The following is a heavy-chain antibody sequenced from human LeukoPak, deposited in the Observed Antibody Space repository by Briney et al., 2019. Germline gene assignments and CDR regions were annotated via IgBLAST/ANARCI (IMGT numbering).Heavy chain of an antibody. D-gene: IGHD1-26*01. V-gene: IGHV3-64*04. CDR3: ARYTGSYNAIDY. CDR2: ISSNGGST. Sequence: PGGSLRLSCSASGFTFSSYAMHWVRQAPGKGLEYVSAISSNGGSTYYADSVKGRFTISRDNAKNTLYLQMNSLRAEDTAVYYCARYTGSYNAIDYWGQGALVTVSS. J-gene: IGHJ4*02. CDR1: GFTFSSYA.